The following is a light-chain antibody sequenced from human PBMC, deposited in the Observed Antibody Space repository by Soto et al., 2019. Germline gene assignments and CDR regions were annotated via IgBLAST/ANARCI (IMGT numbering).Light chain of an antibody. Sequence: SYELTQPPSVSVAPGKTARITCGGNNIGSKNVHWYQQKPGQAPVLVIYYDSDRPSGIPERFSGSNSGNTATLTISRAVAGDEADYYCQVWDNSSDHVVFGGGTKLTVL. CDR1: NIGSKN. CDR3: QVWDNSSDHVV. CDR2: YDS. V-gene: IGLV3-21*04. J-gene: IGLJ2*01.